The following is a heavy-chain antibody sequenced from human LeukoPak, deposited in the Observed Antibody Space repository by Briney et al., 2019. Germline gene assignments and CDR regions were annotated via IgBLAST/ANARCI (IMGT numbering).Heavy chain of an antibody. J-gene: IGHJ4*02. CDR3: ARAGGYYSTGDY. Sequence: GGSLRLSCAASGFTVSDHYMDWVRQAPGKGLEWVGRTRNKANSYTTEYAASVKGRFTISRDDSKNSLYLQMKSLKTEDTAVYYCARAGGYYSTGDYWGQGTLVTVSS. D-gene: IGHD3-22*01. CDR1: GFTVSDHY. CDR2: TRNKANSYTT. V-gene: IGHV3-72*01.